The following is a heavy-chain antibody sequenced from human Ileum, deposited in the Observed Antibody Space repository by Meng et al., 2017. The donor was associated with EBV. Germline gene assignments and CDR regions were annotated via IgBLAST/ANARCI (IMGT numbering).Heavy chain of an antibody. CDR3: TTYLAVAITNPGWN. CDR1: GFTFNNAW. D-gene: IGHD2-21*01. CDR2: IKSKADGGTT. J-gene: IGHJ4*02. V-gene: IGHV3-15*01. Sequence: VELVGVGGGLGKPGGSLRLSCAASGFTFNNAWMHWVRQAPGKGLECVGRIKSKADGGTTDYAAPVEGRFAISRDDSKNTVYLQMNSLKTEDTAIYYCTTYLAVAITNPGWNWGQGTLVTVSS.